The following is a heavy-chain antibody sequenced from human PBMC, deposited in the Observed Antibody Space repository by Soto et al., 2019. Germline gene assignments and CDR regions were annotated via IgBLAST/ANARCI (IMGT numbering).Heavy chain of an antibody. CDR3: ASDPYSSGWPNTDS. J-gene: IGHJ4*02. CDR1: GFTFTFYG. V-gene: IGHV3-48*02. D-gene: IGHD6-19*01. Sequence: EVQLVESGGDFVQSGGSLRLSCATSGFTFTFYGMNWVRQAPGKGLEWVSYISGSSSSIYYADSVKGRFTISRDNAKNSLYLQMNSLRDEDTGVYYCASDPYSSGWPNTDSWGQGTLVTVSS. CDR2: ISGSSSSI.